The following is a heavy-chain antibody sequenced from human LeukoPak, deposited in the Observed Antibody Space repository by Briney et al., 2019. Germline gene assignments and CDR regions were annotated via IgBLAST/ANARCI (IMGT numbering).Heavy chain of an antibody. CDR3: ARHERDSSSWSTGSY. D-gene: IGHD6-13*01. CDR1: GGSISSGDYY. V-gene: IGHV4-30-4*08. Sequence: SETLSLTCTVSGGSISSGDYYWSWIRQPPGKGLEWIGYIYCSGSTYYNPSLKSRVTISVDTSKNQFSLKLSSVTAADTAVYYCARHERDSSSWSTGSYWGQGTLVTVSS. CDR2: IYCSGST. J-gene: IGHJ4*02.